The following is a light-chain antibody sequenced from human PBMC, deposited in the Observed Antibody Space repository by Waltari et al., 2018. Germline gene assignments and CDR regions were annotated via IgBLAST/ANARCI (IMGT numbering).Light chain of an antibody. CDR1: QSLVHSDGNTH. CDR3: MQGTHWPYT. J-gene: IGKJ2*01. CDR2: RVF. Sequence: PVTLGQAASISCKSSQSLVHSDGNTHLNWFQQRPGQSPRRLIYRVFNRDSGVPDRFSGSGSGTDFTLKISRVEAEDVGVYYCMQGTHWPYTFGQGTKLDIK. V-gene: IGKV2-30*02.